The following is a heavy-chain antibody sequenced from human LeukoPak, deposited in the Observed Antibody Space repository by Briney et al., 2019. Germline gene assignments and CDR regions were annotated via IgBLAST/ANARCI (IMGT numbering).Heavy chain of an antibody. CDR3: ARIATAGIYYMDV. Sequence: SETLSLTCTVSGGSISSGSYYWSWMRPPPGKGLEWIGSIYHSGNTYYNPSLKSRVTISVDTTKNHFSLKLTSVTAADTAVYYCARIATAGIYYMDVWGKGTTVTVSS. D-gene: IGHD6-13*01. CDR2: IYHSGNT. CDR1: GGSISSGSYY. V-gene: IGHV4-39*02. J-gene: IGHJ6*03.